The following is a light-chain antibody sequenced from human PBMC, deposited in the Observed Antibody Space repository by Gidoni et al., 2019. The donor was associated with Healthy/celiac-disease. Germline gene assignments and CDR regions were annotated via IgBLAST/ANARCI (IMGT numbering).Light chain of an antibody. Sequence: DIQMTQSPSSLSASVGDRVTITCRASQSISSYLNWYQQKPGKAPKLLIYAASSLQSGVPSRFSGSGSGTEFTLTISSLQPEDFATYYCQQSYSTLRTFXQXTKVEIK. CDR3: QQSYSTLRT. CDR2: AAS. V-gene: IGKV1-39*01. CDR1: QSISSY. J-gene: IGKJ1*01.